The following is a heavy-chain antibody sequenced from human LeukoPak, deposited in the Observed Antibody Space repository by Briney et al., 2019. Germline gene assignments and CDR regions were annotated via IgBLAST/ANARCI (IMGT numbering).Heavy chain of an antibody. CDR2: ISSSSSYI. Sequence: PGGSLRLSCAASGFTFSSYSMNWVRQAPGKGLEWVSSISSSSSYIYYADSVKGRFTISRDNAKNSLYLQMNSLRAEDTAVYYCARDCRDILTGYSYYFDYWGQGTLVTVSS. J-gene: IGHJ4*02. CDR1: GFTFSSYS. D-gene: IGHD3-9*01. V-gene: IGHV3-21*01. CDR3: ARDCRDILTGYSYYFDY.